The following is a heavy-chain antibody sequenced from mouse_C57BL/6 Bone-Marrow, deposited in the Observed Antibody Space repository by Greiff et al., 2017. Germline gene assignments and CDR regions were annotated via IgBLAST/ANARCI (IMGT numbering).Heavy chain of an antibody. J-gene: IGHJ2*01. D-gene: IGHD2-2*01. Sequence: VQLKESGPELVKPGASVKISCKASGYAFSSSWMNWVKQRPGKGLEWIGRIYPGDGDTNYNGKFKGKATLTADKSSSTAYMQLSSLTSEDAAVYFCARGGVTSGYWGQGTTLTVSS. V-gene: IGHV1-82*01. CDR1: GYAFSSSW. CDR3: ARGGVTSGY. CDR2: IYPGDGDT.